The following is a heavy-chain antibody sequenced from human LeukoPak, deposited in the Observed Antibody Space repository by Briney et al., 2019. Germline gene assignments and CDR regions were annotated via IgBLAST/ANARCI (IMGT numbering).Heavy chain of an antibody. J-gene: IGHJ3*02. CDR3: ASRYCSSTSCDDAFDI. D-gene: IGHD2-2*01. Sequence: PSETLSLTCTVSGGSISSYYWSWIRQPAGKGLEWIGRIYTSGSTNYNPSLKSRVTMSVDTSKNQFSLKLSSVTAADTAVYYCASRYCSSTSCDDAFDIWRQGTMVTVSS. V-gene: IGHV4-4*07. CDR1: GGSISSYY. CDR2: IYTSGST.